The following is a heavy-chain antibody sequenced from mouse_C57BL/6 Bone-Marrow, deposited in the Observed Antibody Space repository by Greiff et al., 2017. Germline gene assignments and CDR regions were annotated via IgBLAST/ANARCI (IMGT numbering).Heavy chain of an antibody. J-gene: IGHJ4*01. CDR3: ATSYYGSRYYAMDY. V-gene: IGHV2-5*01. CDR2: IWRGGST. Sequence: QVQLQQSGPGLVQPSQSLSITCTVSGFSLTSYGVHWVRQSPGKGLEWLGGIWRGGSTDYNAAFMSRLSITKDNTKSQVFFKMNSLQADDTAIYYCATSYYGSRYYAMDYWGQGTSVTVSS. CDR1: GFSLTSYG. D-gene: IGHD1-1*01.